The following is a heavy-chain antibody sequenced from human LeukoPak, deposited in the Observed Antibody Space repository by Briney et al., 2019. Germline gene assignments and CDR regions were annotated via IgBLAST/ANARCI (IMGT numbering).Heavy chain of an antibody. V-gene: IGHV1-8*01. CDR3: ARRGVHCSDAICYLNLDS. CDR2: TNPNSGST. Sequence: ASVKVSCKASGYRFVSYDISWVRQATGQGLEWMGWTNPNSGSTGYAQKFQGRVTITTDTSINTAYMELNTLRSEDTAVYYCARRGVHCSDAICYLNLDSWGQGTLVTVSS. CDR1: GYRFVSYD. D-gene: IGHD2-2*01. J-gene: IGHJ4*02.